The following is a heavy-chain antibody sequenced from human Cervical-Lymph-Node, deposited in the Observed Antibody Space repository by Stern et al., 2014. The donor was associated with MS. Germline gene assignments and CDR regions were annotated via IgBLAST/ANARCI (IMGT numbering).Heavy chain of an antibody. D-gene: IGHD4-23*01. CDR2: ISHDGSDD. J-gene: IGHJ6*02. V-gene: IGHV3-30-3*01. Sequence: VQLVESGGGVVQPGRSLRLSCVASGFTFSSYAVHWVRQAPGKGLEWVALISHDGSDDYYADSVRGRFTISRDNSKNTLYLHMNSLRPEDTAVYYCARVVRQVNYYYYGMDVWGQGTTVTVSS. CDR3: ARVVRQVNYYYYGMDV. CDR1: GFTFSSYA.